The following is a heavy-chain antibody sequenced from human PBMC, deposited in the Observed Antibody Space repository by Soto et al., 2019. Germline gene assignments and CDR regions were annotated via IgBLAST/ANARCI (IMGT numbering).Heavy chain of an antibody. V-gene: IGHV1-69*06. CDR3: ARGRDVMYYDFWSGSDV. Sequence: SVKGSSEASVGTFSSYAISWVRQAPGQGLEWMGGIIPIFGTANYAQKFQGRVTITADKSTSTAYMELSSLRSEDTAVYYCARGRDVMYYDFWSGSDVWGQGTTVTVSS. CDR1: VGTFSSYA. J-gene: IGHJ6*02. D-gene: IGHD3-3*01. CDR2: IIPIFGTA.